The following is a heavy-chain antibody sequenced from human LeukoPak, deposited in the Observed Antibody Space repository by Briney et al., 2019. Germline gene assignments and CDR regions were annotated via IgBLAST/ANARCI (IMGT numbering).Heavy chain of an antibody. Sequence: ASVKVSCQASGYTFTSYGISWVRPAPGQGLEWMGWISAYNADTNYAPKLQGRVTVTTDTSTSTAYMELRSLRSDDTAVYYCARGGDIVVVVAATEEYFDYWGQGTLVTVSS. V-gene: IGHV1-18*01. J-gene: IGHJ4*02. D-gene: IGHD2-15*01. CDR2: ISAYNADT. CDR1: GYTFTSYG. CDR3: ARGGDIVVVVAATEEYFDY.